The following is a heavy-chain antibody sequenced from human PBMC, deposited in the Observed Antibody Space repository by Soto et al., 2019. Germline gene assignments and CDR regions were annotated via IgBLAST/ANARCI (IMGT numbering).Heavy chain of an antibody. Sequence: ESGGGLVQPGRSLRLSCAASGFTFDDYAMHWVRQAPGKGLEWVSGISWNSGSIGYADSVKGRFTISRDNAKNSLYLQMNSLRAEDTALYYCASGVGYCSGGSCYPGAYWGQGTLVTVSS. CDR3: ASGVGYCSGGSCYPGAY. CDR1: GFTFDDYA. V-gene: IGHV3-9*01. J-gene: IGHJ4*02. CDR2: ISWNSGSI. D-gene: IGHD2-15*01.